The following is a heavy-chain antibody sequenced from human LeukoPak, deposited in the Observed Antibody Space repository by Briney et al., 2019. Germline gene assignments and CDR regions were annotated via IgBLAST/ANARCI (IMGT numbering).Heavy chain of an antibody. J-gene: IGHJ4*02. V-gene: IGHV1-2*02. CDR2: INPNSGTT. CDR3: ARELVSRWFQS. Sequence: ASVKVSCKSSVYTFTGNFQHWVRQAPGQGLQWMGWINPNSGTTKSAQNFQGRVTMTRDTSSSTAYMEVSRLRSDDTAVYYCARELVSRWFQSWGQGTLVTVSS. CDR1: VYTFTGNF. D-gene: IGHD6-6*01.